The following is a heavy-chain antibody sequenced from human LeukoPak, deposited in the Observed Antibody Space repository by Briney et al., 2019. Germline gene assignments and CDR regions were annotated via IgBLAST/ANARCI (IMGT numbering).Heavy chain of an antibody. CDR2: IYTSGST. J-gene: IGHJ4*02. D-gene: IGHD1-26*01. CDR3: ARGGAVAFDY. V-gene: IGHV4-61*02. Sequence: SETLSPTCTVSGGSISSGSYYWSWIRQPAGKGLEWIGRIYTSGSTNYNPSLKSRVTISVDTSKNQFSLKLSSVTAADTAVYYCARGGAVAFDYWGQGTLVTVSS. CDR1: GGSISSGSYY.